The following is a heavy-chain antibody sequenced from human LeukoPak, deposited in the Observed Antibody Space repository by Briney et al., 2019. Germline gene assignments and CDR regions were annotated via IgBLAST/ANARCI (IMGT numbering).Heavy chain of an antibody. Sequence: ASETLSLTCTVSGGSISSYYWSWIRQPAGKGLECIGRIYTSGSTNYNPSIKSRVTMSVNTCTNKFSLKLSSVTAAHTSVYDCARGIACTTCYNLVSNAFDIWGQGTMVTVSS. D-gene: IGHD2-2*02. CDR1: GGSISSYY. CDR3: ARGIACTTCYNLVSNAFDI. V-gene: IGHV4-4*07. CDR2: IYTSGST. J-gene: IGHJ3*02.